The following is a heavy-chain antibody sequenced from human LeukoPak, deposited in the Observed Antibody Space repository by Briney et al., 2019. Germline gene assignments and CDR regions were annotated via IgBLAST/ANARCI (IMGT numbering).Heavy chain of an antibody. D-gene: IGHD1-26*01. CDR1: GFTFSSYW. J-gene: IGHJ6*02. Sequence: GGSLRRSCAASGFTFSSYWMSWVRQAPGKGLGWVANIKQDGSEKYYVDSVKGRFTISRDNAKNSLYLQMNSLRAEDTAVYYCARVGGSFAEYYYGMDVWGQGTTVTVSS. CDR3: ARVGGSFAEYYYGMDV. CDR2: IKQDGSEK. V-gene: IGHV3-7*01.